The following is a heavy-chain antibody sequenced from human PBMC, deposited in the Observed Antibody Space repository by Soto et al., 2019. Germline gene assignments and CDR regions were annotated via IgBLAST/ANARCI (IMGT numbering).Heavy chain of an antibody. CDR1: GFSLTTGRMG. CDR2: FFSDVER. CDR3: ARVNAGSSSHYYGLDA. V-gene: IGHV2-26*03. Sequence: QVTLKESGPVLVKPTETLTLTCNISGFSLTTGRMGVSWIRQAPGKALEWLANFFSDVERSYSPSLQRRLTLSSKSSGTPVILSMTDMGPVDAATYFCARVNAGSSSHYYGLDAWGQGTTVTVSS. J-gene: IGHJ6*02. D-gene: IGHD6-6*01.